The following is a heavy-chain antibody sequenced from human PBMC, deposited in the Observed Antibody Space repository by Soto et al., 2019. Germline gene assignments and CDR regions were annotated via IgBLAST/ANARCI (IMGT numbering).Heavy chain of an antibody. Sequence: SVKVSCKASGGTFSSYAISWVRQAPGQGLEWMGGVIPIFGTANYAQKFQGRVTITADESTSTAYMELSSLRSEDTAVYYCARAPGITGTSWFDPWGQGTLVTGS. CDR3: ARAPGITGTSWFDP. J-gene: IGHJ5*02. D-gene: IGHD1-20*01. CDR2: VIPIFGTA. V-gene: IGHV1-69*13. CDR1: GGTFSSYA.